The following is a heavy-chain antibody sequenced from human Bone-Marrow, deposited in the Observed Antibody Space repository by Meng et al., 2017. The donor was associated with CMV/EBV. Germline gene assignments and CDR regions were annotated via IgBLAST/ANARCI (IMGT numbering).Heavy chain of an antibody. J-gene: IGHJ4*02. Sequence: GESLKISCAASEFIFNNYGIHWLRQAPGKGLEWLSFIDINGENRYNVDIVKGRFIVSKDKSKNTVFLQMNSLRAEDTAVYYCAKRRDYYDSSGYSYWGQGTLVTVSS. CDR3: AKRRDYYDSSGYSY. CDR1: EFIFNNYG. CDR2: IDINGENR. V-gene: IGHV3-30*02. D-gene: IGHD3-22*01.